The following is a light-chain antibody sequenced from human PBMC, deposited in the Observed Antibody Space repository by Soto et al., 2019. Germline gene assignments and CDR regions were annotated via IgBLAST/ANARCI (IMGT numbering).Light chain of an antibody. Sequence: EIVMTQSPATLSVSPGERATLSCRASQSINNNLAWYQQKLGQGPRLLIYGASSRATGIPARFSGSGSGTGFTLTISSLQSEDFAIYYCQQYNDWPLTFGGGTTVEIK. V-gene: IGKV3-15*01. CDR3: QQYNDWPLT. CDR2: GAS. CDR1: QSINNN. J-gene: IGKJ4*01.